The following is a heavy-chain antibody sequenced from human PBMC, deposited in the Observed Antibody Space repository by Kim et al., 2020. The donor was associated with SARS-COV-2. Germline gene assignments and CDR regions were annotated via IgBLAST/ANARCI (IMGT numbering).Heavy chain of an antibody. J-gene: IGHJ4*02. Sequence: SETLSLTCTVSGGSISSGDYYWSWIRQPPGKGLEWIGYIYYSGSTYYNPSLKSRVTISVDTSKNQFSLKLSSVTAADTAVYYCARGQLKRITIFGVVIGGGYFDYWGQGTLVTVSS. D-gene: IGHD3-3*01. CDR1: GGSISSGDYY. CDR3: ARGQLKRITIFGVVIGGGYFDY. V-gene: IGHV4-30-4*01. CDR2: IYYSGST.